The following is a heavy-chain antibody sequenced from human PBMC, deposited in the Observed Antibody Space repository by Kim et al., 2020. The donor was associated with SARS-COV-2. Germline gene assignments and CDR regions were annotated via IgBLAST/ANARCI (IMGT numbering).Heavy chain of an antibody. CDR2: IYTSGRT. CDR1: GDSLSSDY. J-gene: IGHJ4*02. Sequence: SETLSLTYTVSGDSLSSDYWSWNRQPAGKGLEWIGRIYTSGRTNYNPSLQSRVTISVDMSKNQFSLKLSSVTAADTAVYYCASVLGHWAQGTLFTVSS. V-gene: IGHV4-4*07. CDR3: ASVLGH.